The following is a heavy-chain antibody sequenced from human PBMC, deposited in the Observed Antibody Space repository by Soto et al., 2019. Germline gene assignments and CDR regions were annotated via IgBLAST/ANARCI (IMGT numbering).Heavy chain of an antibody. CDR3: ARDPGVGYCTNGVCSSFDY. CDR1: GYTFTSYG. V-gene: IGHV1-18*01. J-gene: IGHJ4*02. D-gene: IGHD2-8*01. Sequence: QVQLVQSGAEVKKPGASVKVSCKASGYTFTSYGISWVRQAPGQGLEWMGWISTYNGNTNYAQTLQGRVTMTTDTSTSTAYMELRSLRSDDTAVYYCARDPGVGYCTNGVCSSFDYWGQGTLVTVSS. CDR2: ISTYNGNT.